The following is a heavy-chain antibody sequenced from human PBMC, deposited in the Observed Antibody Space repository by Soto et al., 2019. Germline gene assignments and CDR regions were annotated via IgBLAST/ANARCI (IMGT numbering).Heavy chain of an antibody. CDR2: IKEDGSVK. CDR3: ARDQVGALDV. Sequence: GGSLRLSCAASGFSFSNYWMAWVRQAPGQGLEWVANIKEDGSVKQYVDSVKGRFSISRDNGKNSQYLQMNSLRAEDTAVYYCARDQVGALDVWGKGTTVTVPQ. V-gene: IGHV3-7*01. CDR1: GFSFSNYW. D-gene: IGHD1-26*01. J-gene: IGHJ6*04.